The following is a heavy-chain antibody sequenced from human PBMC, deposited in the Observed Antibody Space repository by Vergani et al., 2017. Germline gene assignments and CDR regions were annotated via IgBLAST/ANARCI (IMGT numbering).Heavy chain of an antibody. CDR1: GYTFSSYG. J-gene: IGHJ4*02. Sequence: HVEMVQSGAEAKKPGASVKVSCKASGYTFSSYGVTWVRQAPGQGLEWMGWISAYNGNTNYAQNLQGRVTMTTETSTSTAYMELRSLRSDDTAVYYCARGPSYCSSTSCYLDYWGQGTLVTVSS. D-gene: IGHD2-2*01. CDR3: ARGPSYCSSTSCYLDY. CDR2: ISAYNGNT. V-gene: IGHV1-18*01.